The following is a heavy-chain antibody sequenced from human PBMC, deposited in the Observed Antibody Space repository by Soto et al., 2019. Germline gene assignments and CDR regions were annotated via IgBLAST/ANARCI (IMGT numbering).Heavy chain of an antibody. J-gene: IGHJ5*02. D-gene: IGHD4-17*01. CDR1: GYTFTSYD. CDR3: AGGFKYGVYSRGSDP. V-gene: IGHV1-8*01. Sequence: QVQLVQSGAEVKKPGASVKVSCKASGYTFTSYDINWVRQATGQGLEYLGWMNPNSGNTGYVQKFQGRVTMTRDTCISTAYMGLSSLRFGDRAVYFCAGGFKYGVYSRGSDPWGQGTLVTVPS. CDR2: MNPNSGNT.